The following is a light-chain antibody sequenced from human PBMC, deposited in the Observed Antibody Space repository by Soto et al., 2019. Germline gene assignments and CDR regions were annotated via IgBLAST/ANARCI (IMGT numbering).Light chain of an antibody. CDR1: QSVTSY. J-gene: IGKJ5*01. Sequence: EIVLTQSPATLSLSPGERATLSCRVSQSVTSYLAWYQQKPGQAPRLLIYDTSNRATGVPARFSGSGSGTDFTLTISSLGPEDFAVYYCQQRGYWPLTFGQGTRLDIK. V-gene: IGKV3-11*01. CDR3: QQRGYWPLT. CDR2: DTS.